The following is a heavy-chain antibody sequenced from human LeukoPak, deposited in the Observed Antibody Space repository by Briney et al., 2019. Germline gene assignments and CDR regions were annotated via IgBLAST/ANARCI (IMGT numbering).Heavy chain of an antibody. Sequence: PSETLSLTCTVSGGSISSSSYYWGWIRQPPGKGLEWIGSIYYSGSTYYNPSLKSRVTISVDTSKNQFSLKLSSVTAADTAVYYCARNYGPFDYWGQGTLVTVSS. J-gene: IGHJ4*02. V-gene: IGHV4-39*01. D-gene: IGHD3-16*01. CDR1: GGSISSSSYY. CDR3: ARNYGPFDY. CDR2: IYYSGST.